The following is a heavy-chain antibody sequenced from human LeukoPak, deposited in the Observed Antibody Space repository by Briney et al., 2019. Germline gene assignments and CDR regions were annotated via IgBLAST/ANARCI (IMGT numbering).Heavy chain of an antibody. Sequence: PSETLSLTCAVSGYSISSGYYCGWIRQPPGKGLEWIGSIYHSGSTYYNPSLKSRVTISVDTSKNQFSLKLSSVTAADTAVYYCARAQVGATDWFDPWGQGTLVTVSS. CDR1: GYSISSGYY. J-gene: IGHJ5*02. V-gene: IGHV4-38-2*01. D-gene: IGHD1-26*01. CDR3: ARAQVGATDWFDP. CDR2: IYHSGST.